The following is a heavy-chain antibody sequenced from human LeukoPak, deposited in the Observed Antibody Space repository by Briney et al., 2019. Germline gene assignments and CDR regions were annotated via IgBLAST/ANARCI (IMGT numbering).Heavy chain of an antibody. V-gene: IGHV3-15*01. J-gene: IGHJ4*02. D-gene: IGHD2-15*01. CDR1: GFTFSSYG. CDR3: AQGSGQFLED. Sequence: GGSLRLSCAASGFTFSSYGMSWVRQAPGKGLQWVGRIRSNAAGGTTDLAAPVKGRIIISRDDSKNMAYLQFNSLTTEDTAVYYCAQGSGQFLEDWGQGTLVTVSS. CDR2: IRSNAAGGTT.